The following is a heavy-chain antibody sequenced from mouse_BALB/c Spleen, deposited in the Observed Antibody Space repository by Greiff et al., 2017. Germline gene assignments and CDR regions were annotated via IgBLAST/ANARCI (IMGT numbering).Heavy chain of an antibody. J-gene: IGHJ4*01. D-gene: IGHD2-12*01. V-gene: IGHV5-17*02. CDR3: ARSYYYAMDY. CDR1: GFTFSSFG. CDR2: ISSGSSTI. Sequence: EVQLVESGGGLVQPGGSRKLSCAASGFTFSSFGMHWVRQAPEKGLEWVAYISSGSSTIYYADTVKGRFTISRDNPKNTLFLQMTSLRSEDTAMYYCARSYYYAMDYWCQGTSVTVSS.